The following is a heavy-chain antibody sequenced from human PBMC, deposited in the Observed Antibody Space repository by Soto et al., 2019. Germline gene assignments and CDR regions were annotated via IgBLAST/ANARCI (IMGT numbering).Heavy chain of an antibody. J-gene: IGHJ5*02. Sequence: PGGSLRLSCAASGFTFSSYAMSWVRQAPGKGLEWVSAISGSGGSTYYADSVKGRFTIPRDNSKNTLYLQMNSLRAEDTAVYYCAKDRSGSYPGNWFDPWGQGTLVTVSS. CDR3: AKDRSGSYPGNWFDP. V-gene: IGHV3-23*01. CDR2: ISGSGGST. CDR1: GFTFSSYA. D-gene: IGHD1-26*01.